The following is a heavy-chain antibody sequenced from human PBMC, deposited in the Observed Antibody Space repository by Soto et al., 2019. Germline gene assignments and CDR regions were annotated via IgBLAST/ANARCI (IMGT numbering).Heavy chain of an antibody. V-gene: IGHV1-3*04. CDR3: ARYYYDSSGYSY. Sequence: QVQLVQSGAEVKKPGASVKVSCRTSGYTFTSYAIHWVRQAPGQRREWMGWINTGNGNTYYSQKFQGRVTITRETSASTGYMKLSSLRSADTAVYYCARYYYDSSGYSYWGQGTLVTVSS. J-gene: IGHJ4*02. D-gene: IGHD3-22*01. CDR1: GYTFTSYA. CDR2: INTGNGNT.